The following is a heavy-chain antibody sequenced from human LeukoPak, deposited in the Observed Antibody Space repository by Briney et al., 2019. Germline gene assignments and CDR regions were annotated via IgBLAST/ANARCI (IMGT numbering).Heavy chain of an antibody. D-gene: IGHD2-8*01. Sequence: ASVKVSCKASGGTFSSYAISWVRQAPGQGLEWMGGIIPIFGTASYAQKFQGRVTITADKSTSTAYMELSSLRSEDTAVYYCARRGLRGHYFDYWGQGTLVTVSS. CDR3: ARRGLRGHYFDY. J-gene: IGHJ4*02. CDR2: IIPIFGTA. CDR1: GGTFSSYA. V-gene: IGHV1-69*06.